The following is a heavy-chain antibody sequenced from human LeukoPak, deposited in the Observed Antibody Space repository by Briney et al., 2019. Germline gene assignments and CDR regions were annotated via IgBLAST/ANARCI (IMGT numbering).Heavy chain of an antibody. D-gene: IGHD2-21*02. J-gene: IGHJ4*02. Sequence: GGSLRLSCAASGFTFSSYGMHWVRQAPGKGLQWVSFIRYDGSNKYYGDSVRGRFTISRDNSKNTLYLQMNSLRAEDTAVYYCARGGRVVVTAILDYWGQGTLVTVSS. CDR2: IRYDGSNK. CDR3: ARGGRVVVTAILDY. V-gene: IGHV3-30*02. CDR1: GFTFSSYG.